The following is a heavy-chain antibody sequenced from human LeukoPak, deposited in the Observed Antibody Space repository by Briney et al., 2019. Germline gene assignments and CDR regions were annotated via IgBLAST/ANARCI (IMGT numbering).Heavy chain of an antibody. CDR1: GFTFDEHA. J-gene: IGHJ6*03. D-gene: IGHD2-15*01. V-gene: IGHV3-9*01. CDR3: VKGHCSSSSCFPNYYYYVDV. Sequence: GGSLRLSCAGSGFTFDEHAMHWVRQAPGKGLEWVSGISWNSGSIDYADSVKGRFTISRDNAKNLLFLQMSSLRAADTALYYCVKGHCSSSSCFPNYYYYVDVWGTGTTVTVSS. CDR2: ISWNSGSI.